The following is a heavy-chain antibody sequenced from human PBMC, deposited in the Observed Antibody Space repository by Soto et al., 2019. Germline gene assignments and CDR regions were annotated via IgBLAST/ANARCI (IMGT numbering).Heavy chain of an antibody. V-gene: IGHV3-48*02. CDR1: GFTFGGNS. D-gene: IGHD3-3*01. CDR3: ARENILGVRSFDY. CDR2: ISSGSKTI. Sequence: GGSLRLSCPASGFTFGGNSLDWARQAPGKGLEWVSYISSGSKTIYYAESVKGRFTVSRDNARNSQYLQMNSLRDEDTAVDYCARENILGVRSFDYWGQGTLVTVSS. J-gene: IGHJ4*02.